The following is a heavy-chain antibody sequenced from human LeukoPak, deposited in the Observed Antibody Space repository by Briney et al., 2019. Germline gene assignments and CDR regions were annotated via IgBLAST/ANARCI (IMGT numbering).Heavy chain of an antibody. CDR1: GGSTSSYY. V-gene: IGHV4-59*12. D-gene: IGHD7-27*01. Sequence: PSETLSLACTVSGGSTSSYYWSWIRQPPGKGLEWIGYIYFIGTTQYNPSLESRVTVSLDTSKNQFSLKLTSVTAADTAVYYCARELGWGSAGSWYFDLWGRGTLVTVSS. CDR3: ARELGWGSAGSWYFDL. CDR2: IYFIGTT. J-gene: IGHJ2*01.